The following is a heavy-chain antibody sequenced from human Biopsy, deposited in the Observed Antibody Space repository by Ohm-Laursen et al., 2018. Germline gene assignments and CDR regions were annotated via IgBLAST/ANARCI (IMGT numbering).Heavy chain of an antibody. Sequence: ASVKVSCKPSGYNFISYSINWVRQAPGQGLEWMGWIRPLNGDTKYGQKFQDRVTMTTDTSTSTVYMELTSLRSDDTAVYYCVRGEVTFGELIVSLDSWGQGTLVTVSS. CDR1: GYNFISYS. J-gene: IGHJ4*02. V-gene: IGHV1-18*01. CDR2: IRPLNGDT. D-gene: IGHD3-16*02. CDR3: VRGEVTFGELIVSLDS.